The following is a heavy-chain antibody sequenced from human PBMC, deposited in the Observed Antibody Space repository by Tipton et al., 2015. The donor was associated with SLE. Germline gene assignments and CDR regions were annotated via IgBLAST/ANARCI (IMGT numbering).Heavy chain of an antibody. CDR1: GFTFSSYA. D-gene: IGHD5-12*01. V-gene: IGHV3-23*01. Sequence: GSLRLSCAASGFTFSSYAMSWVRQAPGKGLEWVSAISGSGGSTYFADSVKGRFTISRDNSKNTLYLQMNSLRAEDTAVYYCAVQGYSGYDPGNYFDYWGQGTLVTVSS. CDR2: ISGSGGST. J-gene: IGHJ4*02. CDR3: AVQGYSGYDPGNYFDY.